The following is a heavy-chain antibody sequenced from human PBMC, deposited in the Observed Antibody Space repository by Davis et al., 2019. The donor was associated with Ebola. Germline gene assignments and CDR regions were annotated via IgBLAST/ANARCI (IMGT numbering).Heavy chain of an antibody. CDR3: ARVSDGLDG. CDR2: MYDRGTT. CDR1: GGPISSDH. J-gene: IGHJ4*02. Sequence: SETLSLTCSVSGGPISSDHWDWIRQPPGKGLEWIGDMYDRGTTNYDPSLKSRVTISVDTSKNQFSLKLSSVTAADTAVYYCARVSDGLDGWGQGTLVTVSS. V-gene: IGHV4-59*01. D-gene: IGHD5-24*01.